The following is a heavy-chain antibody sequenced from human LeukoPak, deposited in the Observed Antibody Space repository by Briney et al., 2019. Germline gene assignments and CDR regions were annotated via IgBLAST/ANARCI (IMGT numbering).Heavy chain of an antibody. CDR2: IYYSGST. Sequence: SETLSLTCIVSGGSFSSYYWSWIRQPPGKGLEWIAYIYYSGSTNYNPSLKSRVTISLDTSKNQFSLKLSSVTAADTAVYYCARATVGHWYFDYWGQGTLVTVSS. J-gene: IGHJ4*02. D-gene: IGHD4-23*01. V-gene: IGHV4-59*12. CDR1: GGSFSSYY. CDR3: ARATVGHWYFDY.